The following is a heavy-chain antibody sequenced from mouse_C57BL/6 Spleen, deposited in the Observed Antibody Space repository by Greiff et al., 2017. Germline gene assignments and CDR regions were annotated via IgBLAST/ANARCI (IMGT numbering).Heavy chain of an antibody. V-gene: IGHV1-37*01. CDR1: GYSFTGYF. Sequence: VHVKQSGPELVKPGASVKISCKASGYSFTGYFMNWVKQSHGKSLEWIGRINPYNGDTFYNQKFKGKATLTVDKSSSTAHMELLSLTSEDFAVYYCARGTGVYYYAMDYWGQGTSVTVSS. J-gene: IGHJ4*01. D-gene: IGHD2-14*01. CDR3: ARGTGVYYYAMDY. CDR2: INPYNGDT.